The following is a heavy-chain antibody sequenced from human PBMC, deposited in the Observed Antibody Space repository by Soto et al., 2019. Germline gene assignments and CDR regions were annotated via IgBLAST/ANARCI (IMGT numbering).Heavy chain of an antibody. V-gene: IGHV4-61*01. D-gene: IGHD3-3*01. J-gene: IGHJ6*01. Sequence: LSLTCTVSGGSVSSGSYYWSWIRQPPGKGLEWIGYIYYSGSTNYNPSLKSRVAISVDTSKNQFSLKLSSVTAADTAVYYCARDDSGASYDFWIRYRPLFNGMHV. CDR1: GGSVSSGSYY. CDR2: IYYSGST. CDR3: ARDDSGASYDFWIRYRPLFNGMHV.